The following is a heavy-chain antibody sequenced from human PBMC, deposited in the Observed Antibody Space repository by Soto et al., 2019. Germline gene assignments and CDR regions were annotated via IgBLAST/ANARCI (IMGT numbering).Heavy chain of an antibody. D-gene: IGHD3-3*01. V-gene: IGHV3-23*01. J-gene: IGHJ4*02. CDR2: ISGSGGST. CDR1: GFTFSSHS. Sequence: GSLRLSCAASGFTFSSHSMSWVRQAPGKGLEWVSAISGSGGSTYYADSVKARFTISRDNSKNTLYLQMNSRRAEGRAVYYCAKDGPISYYDPVGDFDYWGQGTLVTVSS. CDR3: AKDGPISYYDPVGDFDY.